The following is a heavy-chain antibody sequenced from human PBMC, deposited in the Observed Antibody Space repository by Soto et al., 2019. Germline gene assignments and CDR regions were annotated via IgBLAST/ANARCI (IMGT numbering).Heavy chain of an antibody. Sequence: EVQLLESGGGLVRPGGSLRLSCTASGFSFSSYALSWVRQAPGKGLEWVSTISGSDGKTYYADSVKGRFSISRDPSKTTLYLEMTSLRVEDTAVYYCARWSFLDYWGQGTRVTVS. J-gene: IGHJ4*02. CDR3: ARWSFLDY. D-gene: IGHD1-26*01. V-gene: IGHV3-23*01. CDR1: GFSFSSYA. CDR2: ISGSDGKT.